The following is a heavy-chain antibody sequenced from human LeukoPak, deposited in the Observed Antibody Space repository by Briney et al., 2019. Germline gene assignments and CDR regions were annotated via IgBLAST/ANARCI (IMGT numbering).Heavy chain of an antibody. J-gene: IGHJ4*02. CDR3: AKDGSGEGQFDY. Sequence: PGGSLRLSCAASGFTFSSYAMSWVRQAPGKGLEWVSGISGSGGSTYYADSVKGRFTISRDTSKNTLYLQMNSLRAEDTAVYYCAKDGSGEGQFDYWGQGTLVRVSS. CDR1: GFTFSSYA. V-gene: IGHV3-23*01. D-gene: IGHD2-15*01. CDR2: ISGSGGST.